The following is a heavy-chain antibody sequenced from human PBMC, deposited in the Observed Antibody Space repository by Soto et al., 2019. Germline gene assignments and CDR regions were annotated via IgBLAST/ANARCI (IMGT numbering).Heavy chain of an antibody. Sequence: SETLSLTCTVSGGSISSGDYYWSWIRQPPGKGLEGIGYIYYSGSTYYNPSLKSRDTISVDTSKNQFSLKLRSVTAADSAVYYCAREYYYDRSGYPDIPYGMDVWGQGTTVTVSS. CDR2: IYYSGST. CDR3: AREYYYDRSGYPDIPYGMDV. D-gene: IGHD3-22*01. V-gene: IGHV4-30-4*01. CDR1: GGSISSGDYY. J-gene: IGHJ6*02.